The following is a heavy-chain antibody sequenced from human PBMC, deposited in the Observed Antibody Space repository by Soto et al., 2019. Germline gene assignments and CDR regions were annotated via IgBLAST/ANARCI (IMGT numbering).Heavy chain of an antibody. Sequence: EVQLLESGGGLVQPGGSLRLSCAASGFTFSSYAMSWVRQAPGKGLEWVSAISGSGGSTYYADSVKGRFTISRDNSKNTLYLQMNSLRAEDTAVYDCAKDQVHDSSLGYGMDVWGQGTTVTVSS. CDR3: AKDQVHDSSLGYGMDV. V-gene: IGHV3-23*01. D-gene: IGHD3-22*01. J-gene: IGHJ6*02. CDR2: ISGSGGST. CDR1: GFTFSSYA.